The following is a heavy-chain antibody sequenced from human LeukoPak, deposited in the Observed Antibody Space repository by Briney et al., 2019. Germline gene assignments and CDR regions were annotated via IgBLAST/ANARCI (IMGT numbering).Heavy chain of an antibody. CDR2: ISSSSSTI. Sequence: GGSLRLSCAASGFTFSRYSMNWVRQAPGKGLEWVSYISSSSSTIYYADSVKGRFTISRDNAKNSLYLQMNSLRAEDTAVYYCARVGTEYYFDYWGQGTLVTVSS. CDR3: ARVGTEYYFDY. V-gene: IGHV3-48*01. J-gene: IGHJ4*02. CDR1: GFTFSRYS.